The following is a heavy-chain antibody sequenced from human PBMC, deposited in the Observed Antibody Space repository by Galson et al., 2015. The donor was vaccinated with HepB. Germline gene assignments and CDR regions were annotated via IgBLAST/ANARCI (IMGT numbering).Heavy chain of an antibody. CDR2: LSKDGSDE. CDR3: AKHLRDTSGYYWDDVFDI. Sequence: SLRLSCAASGFTFSTYGIHWVRQAPGKGLEWVAFLSKDGSDEYYADSVKGRFTISRDNSKNTLYMRMNSLRAEDTAVYFCAKHLRDTSGYYWDDVFDIWGQGTKVIVSS. V-gene: IGHV3-30*18. D-gene: IGHD3-22*01. CDR1: GFTFSTYG. J-gene: IGHJ3*02.